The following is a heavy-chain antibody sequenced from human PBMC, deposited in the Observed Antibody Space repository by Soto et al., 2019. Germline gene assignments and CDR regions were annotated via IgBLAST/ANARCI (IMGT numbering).Heavy chain of an antibody. CDR1: GFTFSSYG. Sequence: PGGSLRLSCAASGFTFSSYGMHWVRQAPGKGLEWVAVISYDGSNKYYADSVKGRFTISRDNSKNTLYLQMNSLRAEDTAVYYCAKDSVDDFWSGYYRKYYYYGMDVWGQGTTVTVS. CDR3: AKDSVDDFWSGYYRKYYYYGMDV. J-gene: IGHJ6*02. D-gene: IGHD3-3*01. V-gene: IGHV3-30*18. CDR2: ISYDGSNK.